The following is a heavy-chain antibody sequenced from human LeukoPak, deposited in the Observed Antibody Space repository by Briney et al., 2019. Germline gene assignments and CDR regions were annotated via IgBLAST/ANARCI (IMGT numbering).Heavy chain of an antibody. Sequence: PGGSLRLSCAASGFTFSSYAMHWVRQAPGKGLEYVSAISSNGGSTYYANSVKGRFTISRDNSKNTLYLQMGSLRAEDMAVYYCARATEYSSSWYGSGYFQHWGQGTLVTVSS. CDR3: ARATEYSSSWYGSGYFQH. CDR1: GFTFSSYA. CDR2: ISSNGGST. J-gene: IGHJ1*01. D-gene: IGHD6-13*01. V-gene: IGHV3-64*01.